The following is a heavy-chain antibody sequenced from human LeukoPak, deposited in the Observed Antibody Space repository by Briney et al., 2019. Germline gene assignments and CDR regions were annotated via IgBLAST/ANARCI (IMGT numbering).Heavy chain of an antibody. CDR2: INPNSGGT. D-gene: IGHD5-12*01. CDR1: GYTFTGYY. Sequence: ASVKVSCKASGYTFTGYYIHWVRQAPGQGLEWMGWINPNSGGTNYAQRFQGRVTMTRDTSISTAYMELGRLRSDDTAVYYCARDGGDSGYDDWGQGTLVTVSS. CDR3: ARDGGDSGYDD. J-gene: IGHJ4*02. V-gene: IGHV1-2*02.